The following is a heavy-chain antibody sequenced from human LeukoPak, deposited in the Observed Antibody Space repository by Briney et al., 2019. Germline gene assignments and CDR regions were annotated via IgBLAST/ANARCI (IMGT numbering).Heavy chain of an antibody. CDR3: ATAINRGYSYGAFDY. V-gene: IGHV1-24*01. D-gene: IGHD5-18*01. CDR1: GYTLTELS. J-gene: IGHJ4*02. Sequence: ASVKVSCTVSGYTLTELSMHWVRQAPGKGLEWMGGFDPEDGETIYAQKFQGRVTMTEDTSTDTAYMELSSLRSEDTAVYYCATAINRGYSYGAFDYWGQGTLVTVSS. CDR2: FDPEDGET.